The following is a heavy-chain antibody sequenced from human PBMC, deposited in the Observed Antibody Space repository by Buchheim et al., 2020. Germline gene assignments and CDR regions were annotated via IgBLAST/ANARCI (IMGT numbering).Heavy chain of an antibody. Sequence: QVLLVESGGGVVQPGRSLRLSCAASGFTFSDYAMHWVRQAPGKGLEWVAVISYDGANEYYADSVKGRFTISKDNSKNTLYLQMNSLRTEDTAVYYCTREGTVGGPGDIDYWGQGTL. V-gene: IGHV3-30-3*01. D-gene: IGHD3-10*01. CDR3: TREGTVGGPGDIDY. J-gene: IGHJ4*02. CDR2: ISYDGANE. CDR1: GFTFSDYA.